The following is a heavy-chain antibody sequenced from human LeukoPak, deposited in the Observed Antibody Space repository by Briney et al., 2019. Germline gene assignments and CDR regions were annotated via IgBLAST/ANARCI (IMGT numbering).Heavy chain of an antibody. V-gene: IGHV4-4*09. D-gene: IGHD3-3*01. Sequence: SETLSLTCTVSGGSISSYYWSWIRQPPGKGLEWIGYIYTSGSTNYNPSLKSRVTISVDTSKNQFSLKLSSVTAADTAVHYCARRGTGPYDFWSGYYDPWGQGTLVTVSS. CDR3: ARRGTGPYDFWSGYYDP. J-gene: IGHJ5*02. CDR1: GGSISSYY. CDR2: IYTSGST.